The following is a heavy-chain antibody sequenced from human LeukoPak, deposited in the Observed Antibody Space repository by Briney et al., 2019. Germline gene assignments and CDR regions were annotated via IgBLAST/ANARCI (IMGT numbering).Heavy chain of an antibody. CDR3: ARVYPYQRHGGKIYYYYYMDV. CDR1: GFTFSSYS. D-gene: IGHD2-15*01. CDR2: ISSSSSYI. Sequence: NPGGSLRLSCAASGFTFSSYSMNWVRQAPGKGLEWVSSISSSSSYIYYADSVKGRFTISRDNAKNSLYLQMNSLRAEDTAVYYCARVYPYQRHGGKIYYYYYMDVWGKGTTVTVSS. J-gene: IGHJ6*03. V-gene: IGHV3-21*01.